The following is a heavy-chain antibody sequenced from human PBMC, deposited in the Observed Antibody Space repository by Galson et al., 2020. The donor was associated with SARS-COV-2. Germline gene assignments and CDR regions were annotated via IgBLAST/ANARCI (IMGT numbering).Heavy chain of an antibody. CDR3: ARVLITGTTGGGYYYYGMDV. D-gene: IGHD1-7*01. CDR2: INPNSGGT. V-gene: IGHV1-2*04. J-gene: IGHJ6*02. CDR1: GYTFTGYY. Sequence: ASVKVSCKASGYTFTGYYMHWVRQAPGHGLEWMGWINPNSGGTNYAQKFQGWVTMTRDTSISTAYMELSRLRSDDTAVYYCARVLITGTTGGGYYYYGMDVWGQGTTVTVSS.